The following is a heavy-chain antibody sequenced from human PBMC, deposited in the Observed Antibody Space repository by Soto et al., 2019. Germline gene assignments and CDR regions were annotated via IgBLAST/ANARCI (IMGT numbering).Heavy chain of an antibody. CDR2: IKQDGSEK. J-gene: IGHJ6*02. V-gene: IGHV3-7*03. Sequence: EVQLVESGGGLVQPGGSLRLSCAASGFTFSSYWMSWVRQAPGKGLEWVANIKQDGSEKYYVDSVKGRFTISRDNAKNSLYLQMKSLRAEDTAVYYCARVGRGRIAAAGTLGGYYYYYGMDVWGQGTTVTVSS. CDR3: ARVGRGRIAAAGTLGGYYYYYGMDV. CDR1: GFTFSSYW. D-gene: IGHD6-13*01.